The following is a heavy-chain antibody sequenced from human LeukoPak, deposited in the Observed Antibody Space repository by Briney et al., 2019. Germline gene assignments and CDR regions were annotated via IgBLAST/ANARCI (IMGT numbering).Heavy chain of an antibody. J-gene: IGHJ4*02. CDR1: GGSISSSSYY. V-gene: IGHV4-39*01. CDR2: IYYSGST. CDR3: ARLGAGTLLDY. D-gene: IGHD6-19*01. Sequence: PSETLSLTCTVSGGSISSSSYYWGWIRQPPGKGLEWIGSIYYSGSTYYNPSLKSRVTISVDTSKNQFSLKLSSVTAADTAVYYCARLGAGTLLDYWGQGTLVTLSS.